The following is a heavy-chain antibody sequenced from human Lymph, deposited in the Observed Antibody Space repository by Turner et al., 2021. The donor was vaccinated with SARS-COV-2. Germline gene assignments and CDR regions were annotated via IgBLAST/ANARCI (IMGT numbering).Heavy chain of an antibody. J-gene: IGHJ4*02. Sequence: QVQLVQSGAAVSNPGASVTVSCKASGYTFTGYYMHWVRQAPGQGLEWMGWINPNSGGTYYAQKFQGRVTMTRDTSISTAYMELSRLRSDDTAVYYCARDSSSGWQFDYWGQGTLVTVSS. CDR1: GYTFTGYY. D-gene: IGHD6-19*01. V-gene: IGHV1-2*02. CDR3: ARDSSSGWQFDY. CDR2: INPNSGGT.